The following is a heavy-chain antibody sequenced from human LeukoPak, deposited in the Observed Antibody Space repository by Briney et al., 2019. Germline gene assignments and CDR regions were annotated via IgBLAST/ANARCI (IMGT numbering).Heavy chain of an antibody. D-gene: IGHD6-13*01. J-gene: IGHJ4*02. CDR3: ARELVAAAGLSSFGY. CDR1: GGSISSYY. Sequence: SETLSLTCTVSGGSISSYYWSWIRQPAGKGLEWIGRIYTSGSTNYNPSLKSRISISVDTSKNQFSLKLTSVTAADTAVYYCARELVAAAGLSSFGYWGQGTLVTVSS. CDR2: IYTSGST. V-gene: IGHV4-4*07.